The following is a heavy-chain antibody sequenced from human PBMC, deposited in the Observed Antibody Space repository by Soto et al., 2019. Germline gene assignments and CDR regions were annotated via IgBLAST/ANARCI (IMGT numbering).Heavy chain of an antibody. CDR1: GFTFSSYA. D-gene: IGHD6-19*01. CDR2: ISYDGSNK. V-gene: IGHV3-30*04. Sequence: GGSLRLSCAASGFTFSSYAMHWVRQAPGKGLEWVAVISYDGSNKYYADSVKGRFTISRDNSKNTLYLQMNSLRAEDTAVYYCARHLDQWLAHYYYYYGMDVWGQGTTVTVSS. CDR3: ARHLDQWLAHYYYYYGMDV. J-gene: IGHJ6*02.